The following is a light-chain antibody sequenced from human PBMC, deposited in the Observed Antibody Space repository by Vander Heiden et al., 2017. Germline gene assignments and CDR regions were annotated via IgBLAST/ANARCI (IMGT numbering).Light chain of an antibody. V-gene: IGKV1-39*01. CDR2: SVS. CDR3: EQSHSTPST. Sequence: DIQMTQSPSSLSVSVGDRVTITCRASQSISSYLNWYQQKPGKAPNLLIYSVSILQSGVPSRFSGSGYGTDFTLTISSLQPEDFATYYCEQSHSTPSTFGQGTKVEIE. CDR1: QSISSY. J-gene: IGKJ1*01.